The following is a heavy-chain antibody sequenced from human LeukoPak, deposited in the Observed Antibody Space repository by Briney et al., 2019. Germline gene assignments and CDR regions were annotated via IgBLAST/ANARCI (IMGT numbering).Heavy chain of an antibody. J-gene: IGHJ5*02. V-gene: IGHV3-7*03. CDR1: GFTFNNYW. CDR2: IKQDGSEK. D-gene: IGHD4-17*01. Sequence: GGSLRLSCAVSGFTFNNYWMSWVRQAPGKGLEWVANIKQDGSEKYYVDSVKGRFTISRDNAKNSLYLQMNSLRAEDTAVYYSARDRYGDPVVGFDPWGQGTLVTVSS. CDR3: ARDRYGDPVVGFDP.